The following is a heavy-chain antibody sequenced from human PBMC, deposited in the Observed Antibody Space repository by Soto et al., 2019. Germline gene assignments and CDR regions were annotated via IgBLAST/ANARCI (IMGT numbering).Heavy chain of an antibody. CDR2: IYYSGST. CDR3: ARVIMSFSRAGFDY. D-gene: IGHD3-10*01. CDR1: GGYISSSSYY. J-gene: IGHJ4*02. Sequence: SETLSLTCTVSGGYISSSSYYWGWIRQPPGRGLEWIGSIYYSGSTNYNPSLKSRVTISVATSRNQFSLKLSSVTAADTAVYYCARVIMSFSRAGFDYWGQGTLVTVSS. V-gene: IGHV4-39*01.